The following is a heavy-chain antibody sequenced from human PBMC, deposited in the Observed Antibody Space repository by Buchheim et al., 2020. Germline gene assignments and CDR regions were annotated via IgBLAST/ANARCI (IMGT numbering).Heavy chain of an antibody. CDR1: GFTFSSYA. J-gene: IGHJ4*02. CDR3: ASSLWEQWLEN. D-gene: IGHD6-19*01. CDR2: ISYDGSNK. V-gene: IGHV3-30-3*01. Sequence: QVQLVESGGGVVQPGRSLRLSCAASGFTFSSYAMHWVRQAPGKGLEWVAVISYDGSNKYYADSVKGRFTISRDNSKNTLYLQMNSLRAEDTAVYYCASSLWEQWLENWGQGTL.